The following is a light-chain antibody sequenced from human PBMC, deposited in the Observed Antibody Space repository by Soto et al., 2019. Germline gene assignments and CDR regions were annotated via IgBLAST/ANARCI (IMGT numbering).Light chain of an antibody. J-gene: IGKJ5*01. CDR1: QTVTSTS. CDR2: GAS. CDR3: QHYVTSSIT. V-gene: IGKV3-20*01. Sequence: EIVLTQSPGTLSLSPGERATLSCRASQTVTSTSLAWYQQKPGQAPRLLIYGASSRATGVPDRISGGGSGTDFSLTISRLEPEDFAVYYCQHYVTSSITFGQGTRLEIK.